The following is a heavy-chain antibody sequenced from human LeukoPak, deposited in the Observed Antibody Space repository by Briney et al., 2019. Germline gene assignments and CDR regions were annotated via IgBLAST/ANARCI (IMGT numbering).Heavy chain of an antibody. J-gene: IGHJ4*02. D-gene: IGHD5-18*01. Sequence: GGSLRLSCAASGFTFSSYGMHWVRQAPGKGLEWVAVISYDGSNKYYADSVKGRFTVSRDNSKNTLNLQMNSLRAEDTAVYYCAKDRIQLWLPDYWGQGTLVTVSS. V-gene: IGHV3-30*18. CDR2: ISYDGSNK. CDR3: AKDRIQLWLPDY. CDR1: GFTFSSYG.